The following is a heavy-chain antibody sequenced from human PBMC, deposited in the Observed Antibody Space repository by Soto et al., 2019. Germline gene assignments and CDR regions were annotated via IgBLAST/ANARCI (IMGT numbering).Heavy chain of an antibody. CDR3: ARGSFPGGYGDSVTAFDI. CDR1: GGSFSGYY. V-gene: IGHV4-34*01. Sequence: SETLSLTCAVYGGSFSGYYWSWIRQPPGKGLEWSGEINHSGSTNYNPSLKSRVTISVDTSKNQFSLKLSSVTAADTAVYYCARGSFPGGYGDSVTAFDIWGQGAMVTVSS. D-gene: IGHD4-17*01. CDR2: INHSGST. J-gene: IGHJ3*02.